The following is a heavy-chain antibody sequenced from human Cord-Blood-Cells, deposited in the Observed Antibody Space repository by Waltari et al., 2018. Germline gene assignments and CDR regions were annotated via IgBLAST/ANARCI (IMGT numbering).Heavy chain of an antibody. CDR2: IKQDGSEK. D-gene: IGHD3-10*01. V-gene: IGHV3-7*01. CDR1: GFTFSSYW. J-gene: IGHJ4*02. CDR3: ARGSVVRGVIIDY. Sequence: EVQLVESGGGLVQPGGSLRLSCAASGFTFSSYWMSWVRQAPGKGLEWVANIKQDGSEKYYVDSVKGRFTISRDNAKNSLYLQMNSLRVEDTAVYYCARGSVVRGVIIDYWGQGTLVTVSS.